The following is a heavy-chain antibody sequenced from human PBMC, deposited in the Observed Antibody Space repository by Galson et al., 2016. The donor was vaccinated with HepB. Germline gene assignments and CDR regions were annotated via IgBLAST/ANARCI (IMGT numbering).Heavy chain of an antibody. CDR2: IIPIFGTT. CDR3: ARTHYDCSNNNCYLPNYYYYGMDV. Sequence: SVKVSCKASGGTFSSYAISWVRQAPGQGLEWMGGIIPIFGTTNYAQRFQGRVTLTADKSTSTAYMELTSLRSEDTALYYCARTHYDCSNNNCYLPNYYYYGMDVWGQGTTVTVSS. J-gene: IGHJ6*02. V-gene: IGHV1-69*06. D-gene: IGHD3-22*01. CDR1: GGTFSSYA.